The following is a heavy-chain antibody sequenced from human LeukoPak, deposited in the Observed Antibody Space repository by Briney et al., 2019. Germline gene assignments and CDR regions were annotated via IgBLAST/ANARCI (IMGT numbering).Heavy chain of an antibody. V-gene: IGHV3-33*01. D-gene: IGHD3-10*02. J-gene: IGHJ6*02. CDR2: IWYDGSNK. CDR3: ARGITMWSMDV. CDR1: GFTFSSYG. Sequence: GGSLRLSCAASGFTFSSYGMHWVRQAPGKGLGWVAVIWYDGSNKYYADSVKGRFTISRDNSKNTLYLQMNSLRAEDTAVYYCARGITMWSMDVWGQGTTVTVSS.